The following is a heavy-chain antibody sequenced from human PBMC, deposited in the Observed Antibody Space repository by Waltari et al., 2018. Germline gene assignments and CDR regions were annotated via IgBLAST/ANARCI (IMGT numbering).Heavy chain of an antibody. J-gene: IGHJ6*03. CDR1: GFSFRSSR. D-gene: IGHD2-8*01. Sequence: EVQLVESGGGLVTPGGSLTLSCAASGFSFRSSRMNWVRQAPGKGLEWVASITGSGDLIYYADSVKGRVTISRDNAKNSLFLQVNSLRAEDTGIYYCARNGVGYEYYYMDVWGKGTAVTVSS. V-gene: IGHV3-21*01. CDR3: ARNGVGYEYYYMDV. CDR2: ITGSGDLI.